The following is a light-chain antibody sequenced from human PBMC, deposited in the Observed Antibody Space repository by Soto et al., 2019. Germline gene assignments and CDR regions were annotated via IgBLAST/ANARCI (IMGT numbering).Light chain of an antibody. J-gene: IGKJ1*01. CDR2: GAS. CDR3: QQYNNWPPTWT. CDR1: QSVSSD. Sequence: EILMTQSPATLSVSPLEIATLSFMSIQSVSSDLAWYQQKAGQAPRLLIYGASTRATDIPARFTGSGSGTEFTLTISSLQSEDFAVYYCQQYNNWPPTWTFGQGTKVDIK. V-gene: IGKV3-15*01.